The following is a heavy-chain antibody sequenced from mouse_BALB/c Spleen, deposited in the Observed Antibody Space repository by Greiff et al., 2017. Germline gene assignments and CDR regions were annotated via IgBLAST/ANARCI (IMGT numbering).Heavy chain of an antibody. D-gene: IGHD1-1*01. CDR3: ARASYGSSSLYAMDY. Sequence: LVESGPGLVAPSQSLSITCTVSGFSLTSYGVHWVRQPPGKGLEWLGVIWAGGSTNYNSALMSRLSISKDNSKSQVFLKMNSLQTDDTAMYYCARASYGSSSLYAMDYWGQGTSVTVSS. V-gene: IGHV2-9*02. J-gene: IGHJ4*01. CDR2: IWAGGST. CDR1: GFSLTSYG.